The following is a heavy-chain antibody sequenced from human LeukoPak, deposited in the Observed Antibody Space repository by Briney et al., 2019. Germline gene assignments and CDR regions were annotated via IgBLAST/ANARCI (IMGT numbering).Heavy chain of an antibody. V-gene: IGHV3-23*01. J-gene: IGHJ4*02. CDR3: AKVRGSKWFGELRYFDY. D-gene: IGHD3-10*01. Sequence: PGGSLRLSCAASGFTFSSYAMSWVRQAPGKGLEWVSAISGSGGSTYYADSVKGRFTISRDNSKNTLYLQMNSLRAEDTAVYYCAKVRGSKWFGELRYFDYWGQGALVTVSS. CDR1: GFTFSSYA. CDR2: ISGSGGST.